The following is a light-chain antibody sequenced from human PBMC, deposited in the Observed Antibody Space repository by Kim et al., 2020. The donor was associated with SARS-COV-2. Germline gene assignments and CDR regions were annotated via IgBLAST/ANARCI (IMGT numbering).Light chain of an antibody. CDR3: SFRDSSGRLVV. CDR2: GSN. J-gene: IGLJ2*01. CDR1: SLRRYF. V-gene: IGLV3-19*01. Sequence: AVGQTVKITCQGASLRRYFASWYQQKPGPAPQLVMYGSNNRPSGTPDRISGSSSGDTASLTITGAQAEDEADYYCSFRDSSGRLVVFGGGTQLTVL.